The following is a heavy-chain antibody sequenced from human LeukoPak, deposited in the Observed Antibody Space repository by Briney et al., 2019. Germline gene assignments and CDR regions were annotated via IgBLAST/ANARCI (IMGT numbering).Heavy chain of an antibody. V-gene: IGHV3-23*01. Sequence: PGGSLRLSCAASGFTFSRSAMTWVRQAPGKGLEWVASLSGTRDSRGAIYAASVKGRFTISRDDSKSTLFLRMNRLTAEDTAIYYCAKTRSSSSHYFYFMDVWAKGVTVTVS. CDR2: LSGTRDSRGA. J-gene: IGHJ6*03. CDR1: GFTFSRSA. D-gene: IGHD6-6*01. CDR3: AKTRSSSSHYFYFMDV.